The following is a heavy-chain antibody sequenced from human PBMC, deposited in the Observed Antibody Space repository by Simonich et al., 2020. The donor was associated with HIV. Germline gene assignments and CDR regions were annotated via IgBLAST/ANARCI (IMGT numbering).Heavy chain of an antibody. CDR2: INSNTGGT. CDR1: GYTFTDYY. Sequence: QVQLVQSGAEVTKPGASVKVSCKASGYTFTDYYIHWVRQAPGQGLEGMGRINSNTGGTNVAQKFQGRVTMTRDTAISTAYMELSSLTSDDTAVYYCARAPGTGAWSYDAFDIWGQGTMVTVSS. D-gene: IGHD7-27*01. CDR3: ARAPGTGAWSYDAFDI. V-gene: IGHV1-2*06. J-gene: IGHJ3*02.